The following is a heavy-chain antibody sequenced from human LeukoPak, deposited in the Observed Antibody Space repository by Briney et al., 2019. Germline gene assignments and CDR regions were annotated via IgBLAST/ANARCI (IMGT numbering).Heavy chain of an antibody. J-gene: IGHJ4*02. Sequence: GSLRLSCVASGFTFSTSSMTWVRQAPGRGLEWIGEINHSGSTNYNPSLKSRVTISVDTSKNQFSLKLSSVTAADTAVYYCAREVRSRWLQGHKIDYWGQGTLVTVSS. V-gene: IGHV4-34*01. D-gene: IGHD5-24*01. CDR1: GFTFSTSS. CDR2: INHSGST. CDR3: AREVRSRWLQGHKIDY.